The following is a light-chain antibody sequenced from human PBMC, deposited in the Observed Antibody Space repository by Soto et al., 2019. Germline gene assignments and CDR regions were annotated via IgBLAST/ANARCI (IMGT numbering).Light chain of an antibody. J-gene: IGLJ1*01. V-gene: IGLV2-8*01. Sequence: QSAPTQPRSASGSPGQSVTISCTGTSSDVGANNDYVSWYQQHPGKVPKLMIYEVSKRPPGVPDRFSGSKSGNTASLTVSGLQADDEADYYCSSYAGSDNFVFGTGTKLTVL. CDR3: SSYAGSDNFV. CDR1: SSDVGANNDY. CDR2: EVS.